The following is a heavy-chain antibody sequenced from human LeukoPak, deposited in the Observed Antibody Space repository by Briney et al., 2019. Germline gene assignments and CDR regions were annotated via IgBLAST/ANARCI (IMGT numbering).Heavy chain of an antibody. J-gene: IGHJ4*02. D-gene: IGHD3-9*01. V-gene: IGHV3-21*01. CDR1: GFTFRSYS. CDR2: ISSSSSDI. Sequence: PGGSLRLSCAASGFTFRSYSMNWVRQAPGKGLEWVSSISSSSSDIYYADSVKGRFTISRDNAKNSLYLQMNSLRAEDTAVYYCARMGDILTGYPVDYWGQGTLVTVSS. CDR3: ARMGDILTGYPVDY.